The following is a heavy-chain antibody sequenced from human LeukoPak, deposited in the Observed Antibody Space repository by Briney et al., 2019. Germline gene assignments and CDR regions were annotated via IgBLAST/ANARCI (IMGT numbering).Heavy chain of an antibody. CDR2: INPGDSDT. Sequence: GESLKISCKASGSRFTNYWIAWVRKLPGKGPEWMAIINPGDSDTRYSPSFQGQVTISADKSINTAYLQWSSLKASDTAIYYCARPDSTGYYTDWGQGTLVTVSS. J-gene: IGHJ4*02. CDR1: GSRFTNYW. V-gene: IGHV5-51*01. D-gene: IGHD3-22*01. CDR3: ARPDSTGYYTD.